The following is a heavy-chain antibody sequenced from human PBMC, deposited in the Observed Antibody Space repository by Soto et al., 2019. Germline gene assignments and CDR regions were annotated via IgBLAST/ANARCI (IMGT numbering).Heavy chain of an antibody. V-gene: IGHV3-7*01. CDR3: MRDFQGY. CDR2: IKGDGSVT. Sequence: TWWSLRLSCSASVFTFSNFWMTWVRQAPGKGLECVANIKGDGSVTNYVDSVKGRFTISRDNTKNSLYLQMNSLRAEDTAVYYCMRDFQGYWGQGILVTVSS. J-gene: IGHJ4*02. CDR1: VFTFSNFW.